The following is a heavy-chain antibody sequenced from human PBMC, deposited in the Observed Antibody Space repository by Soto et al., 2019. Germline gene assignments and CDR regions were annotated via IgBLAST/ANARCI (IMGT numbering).Heavy chain of an antibody. J-gene: IGHJ3*02. CDR1: GGSISSYY. D-gene: IGHD3-3*01. CDR2: IYYSGST. V-gene: IGHV4-59*01. Sequence: SETLSLTCTVSGGSISSYYWSWIRQPPGKGLEWIGYIYYSGSTNYNPSLKSRVTISVDTSKNQFSLKLSSVTAADTAVYYCARNYDFWSGTPGANAFDIWGQGTMVTVSS. CDR3: ARNYDFWSGTPGANAFDI.